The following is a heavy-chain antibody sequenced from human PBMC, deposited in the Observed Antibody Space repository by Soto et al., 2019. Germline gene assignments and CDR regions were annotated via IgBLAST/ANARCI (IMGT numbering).Heavy chain of an antibody. J-gene: IGHJ4*02. V-gene: IGHV3-74*01. D-gene: IGHD3-16*01. CDR2: IDNDGSGT. Sequence: EVQLVESGGGLVQPGGSLRLSCAASGIIFTNYWMHWVRQAPGKGLVWVSRIDNDGSGTSYADSVKGRFTISRYNAKNTVYLQFNSLSAEYTAVYYCTTVVGYWGQGTLVTVSS. CDR3: TTVVGY. CDR1: GIIFTNYW.